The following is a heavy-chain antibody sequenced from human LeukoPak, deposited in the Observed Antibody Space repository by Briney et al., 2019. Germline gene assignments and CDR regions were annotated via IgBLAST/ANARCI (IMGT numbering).Heavy chain of an antibody. J-gene: IGHJ4*02. CDR1: GYTFTSFG. Sequence: ASVKVSCKASGYTFTSFGISWVRQAPGQGPEWMGWISAYNGNTNYAQKFQGRVTMTTQTSTSTAYMELRSLRSDDTAVYYCARDGSSSSFDYWGQGTLVTVSS. CDR3: ARDGSSSSFDY. V-gene: IGHV1-18*01. CDR2: ISAYNGNT. D-gene: IGHD6-6*01.